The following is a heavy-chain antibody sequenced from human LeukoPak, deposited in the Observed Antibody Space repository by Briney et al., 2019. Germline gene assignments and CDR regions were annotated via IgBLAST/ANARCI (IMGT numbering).Heavy chain of an antibody. V-gene: IGHV4-61*02. D-gene: IGHD4-17*01. J-gene: IGHJ4*02. CDR1: GYSISSGHY. Sequence: SETLSLTCAVSGYSISSGHYWSWIRQPAGKGLEWIGRIYTSGSTNYNPSLKSRVTISVDTSKNQFSLKLTSVTAADTAVYYCAGDFNGDYPDYWGQGTLVTVSS. CDR3: AGDFNGDYPDY. CDR2: IYTSGST.